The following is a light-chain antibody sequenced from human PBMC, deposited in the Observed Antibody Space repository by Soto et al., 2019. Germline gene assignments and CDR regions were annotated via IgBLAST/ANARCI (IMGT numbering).Light chain of an antibody. V-gene: IGKV1-5*03. CDR2: KAP. J-gene: IGKJ1*01. CDR1: QTISSW. Sequence: DIQMTQSPSTLSGSVGDRVTIICRASQTISSWLAWYQQKPGKAPKLLIYKAPTLKSGVPSRFSGSGSGTEFTLTISSLQPDDFATYYCQQYNSYSFGQGTKVDI. CDR3: QQYNSYS.